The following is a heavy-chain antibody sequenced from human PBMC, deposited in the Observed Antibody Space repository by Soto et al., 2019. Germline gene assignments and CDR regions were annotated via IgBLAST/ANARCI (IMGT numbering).Heavy chain of an antibody. V-gene: IGHV3-30-3*01. CDR2: ISYDGSNK. CDR3: ARFNYFFFQAEDGIRDTVPVSAFLLNRSSDL. Sequence: KGLEWVAVISYDGSNKYYAASVKGRFTISRDNSKNTLYLQMNSLRAEDTAVYYCARFNYFFFQAEDGIRDTVPVSAFLLNRSSDL. D-gene: IGHD3-3*01. J-gene: IGHJ2*01.